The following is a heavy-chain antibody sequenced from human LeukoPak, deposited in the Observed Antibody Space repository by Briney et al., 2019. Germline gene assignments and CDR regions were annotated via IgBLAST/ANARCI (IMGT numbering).Heavy chain of an antibody. Sequence: SETLSLTCAVYGGSFSGYYWSWIRQPPGKGLEWIGEINHSGSTNYNPSLKSRVTISVDTSKNQFSLKLSSVTAADTAVYYCARATDSSGWNNWFDPWGQGTLVTVSS. CDR3: ARATDSSGWNNWFDP. V-gene: IGHV4-34*01. CDR2: INHSGST. CDR1: GGSFSGYY. J-gene: IGHJ5*02. D-gene: IGHD6-19*01.